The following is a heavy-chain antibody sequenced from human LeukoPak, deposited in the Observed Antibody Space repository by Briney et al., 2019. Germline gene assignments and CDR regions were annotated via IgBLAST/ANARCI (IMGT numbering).Heavy chain of an antibody. V-gene: IGHV4-34*01. J-gene: IGHJ6*03. CDR2: INHSGST. CDR3: ARLLRYFDVNYYYMDV. CDR1: GGSFSGYY. Sequence: PSETLSLTCAVYGGSFSGYYWSWIRQPPGKGLEWIGEINHSGSTNYNPSLKSRVTISVDTSKNQFSLQLSSVTAADTAVYYCARLLRYFDVNYYYMDVWGKGTTVTISS. D-gene: IGHD3-9*01.